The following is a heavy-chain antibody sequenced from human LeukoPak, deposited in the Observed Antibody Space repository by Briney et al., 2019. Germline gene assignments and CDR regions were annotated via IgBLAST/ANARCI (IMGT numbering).Heavy chain of an antibody. V-gene: IGHV3-23*01. CDR2: ISGSGGST. D-gene: IGHD2-15*01. J-gene: IGHJ4*02. CDR3: AARDIVVEVAATLDY. Sequence: GGSLRLSCAASGFTFSNYAMSWVRQAPGKGLEWVSVISGSGGSTYYADSVKGRFTISRDNSKNTLYLQMNSLRAEDTAVYYCAARDIVVEVAATLDYWGQGTLVTVSS. CDR1: GFTFSNYA.